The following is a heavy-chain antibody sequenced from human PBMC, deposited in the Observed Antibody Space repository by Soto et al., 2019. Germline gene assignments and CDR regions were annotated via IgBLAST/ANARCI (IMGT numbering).Heavy chain of an antibody. D-gene: IGHD3-22*01. CDR3: ARSLDYHDYTGYSTVGVYFDY. CDR1: GGSFSSSG. CDR2: IIPIFVTS. V-gene: IGHV1-69*01. Sequence: QVQLVQSGAEVKKPGSSVKVSCKASGGSFSSSGISWVRQSPGQGLEWVGGIIPIFVTSHYAPKFQGRVTITADESTNTAYMELRSLTPADTAVYYCARSLDYHDYTGYSTVGVYFDYWGLGTLVTVSS. J-gene: IGHJ4*02.